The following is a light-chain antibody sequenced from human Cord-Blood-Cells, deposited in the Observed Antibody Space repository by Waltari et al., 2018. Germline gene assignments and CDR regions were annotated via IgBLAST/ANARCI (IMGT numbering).Light chain of an antibody. CDR3: QQRSNWWT. CDR1: QSVSSY. CDR2: DAS. Sequence: EIVLTQSPATPSLSPGERATLSCRASQSVSSYLAWYPQKPGQAPRLLIYDASNRATGIPARFSGSGSGTDFTLTISSLEPEDFAVYYCQQRSNWWTFGQGTKVEIK. V-gene: IGKV3-11*01. J-gene: IGKJ1*01.